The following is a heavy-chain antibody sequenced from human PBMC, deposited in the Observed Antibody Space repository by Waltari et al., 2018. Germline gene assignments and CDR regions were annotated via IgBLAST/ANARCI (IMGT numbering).Heavy chain of an antibody. CDR1: GYIFTNYY. CDR2: VNPDTGYA. D-gene: IGHD6-6*01. V-gene: IGHV1-2*02. CDR3: ARDRTTMAARPGDY. J-gene: IGHJ4*02. Sequence: QVLLVQPGADVKKPGASVTVSCKPSGYIFTNYYLHWVRQAPGQGPEWMGWVNPDTGYANYAHNFRGRVTMTWDTSINTAFMDLSGLKSDDTAVYYCARDRTTMAARPGDYWGQGTLVTVSS.